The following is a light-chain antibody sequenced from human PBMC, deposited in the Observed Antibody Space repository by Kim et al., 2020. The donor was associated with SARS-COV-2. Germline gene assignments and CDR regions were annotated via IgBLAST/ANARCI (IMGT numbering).Light chain of an antibody. CDR1: SSDVGGYNY. V-gene: IGLV2-11*01. J-gene: IGLJ2*01. Sequence: QSALTQPRSVSGSPGQSVTISCTGTSSDVGGYNYVSWYQQHPGKAPKLLIYDVTKWPSGVPDRFSGSKSGSTASLTLSGLQAEDEADYYCCSYTGSSTRVFGGGTQLTVL. CDR2: DVT. CDR3: CSYTGSSTRV.